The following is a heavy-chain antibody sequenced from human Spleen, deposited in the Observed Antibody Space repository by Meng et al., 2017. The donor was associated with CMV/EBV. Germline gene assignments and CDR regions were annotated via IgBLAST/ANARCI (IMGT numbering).Heavy chain of an antibody. CDR2: IYYSGST. CDR1: RSGDYV. V-gene: IGHV4-30-4*08. Sequence: RSGDYVWSWIRQPPGKGLEWIGYIYYSGSTYVNPSLKSRVTMSLDTSKNQFFLRLRSVTAADTAVYYCARAEGVIVVVPATIFWFDPWGQGTLVTVSS. D-gene: IGHD2-2*02. J-gene: IGHJ5*02. CDR3: ARAEGVIVVVPATIFWFDP.